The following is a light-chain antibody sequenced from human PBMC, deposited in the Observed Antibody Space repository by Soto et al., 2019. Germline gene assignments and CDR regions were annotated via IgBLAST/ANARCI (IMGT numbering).Light chain of an antibody. CDR2: EVS. Sequence: QSALTQPPSASGSPGQSVTISCTGTSSDVGGYNYVSWYQQHPGRAPKLMIYEVSKRPSGVPDRFCCSKSGNTASLTVSGRQAEDDAYYYCSSYAGSNHLGGFGNVTNLTVL. J-gene: IGLJ1*01. V-gene: IGLV2-8*01. CDR1: SSDVGGYNY. CDR3: SSYAGSNHLGG.